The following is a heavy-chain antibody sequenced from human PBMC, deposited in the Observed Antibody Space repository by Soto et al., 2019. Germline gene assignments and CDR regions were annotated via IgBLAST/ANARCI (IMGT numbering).Heavy chain of an antibody. CDR1: GFTFSRYA. J-gene: IGHJ4*02. CDR2: ISYDGSNK. D-gene: IGHD2-8*01. CDR3: AREGNFNVYFDY. V-gene: IGHV3-30-3*01. Sequence: QVQLVESGGGVVQPGRSLRLSCAASGFTFSRYAMHWVRQAPGKGLEWMAVISYDGSNKYYADSVKGRFTMSRDNSKNTLYLQMNSLRAVDTAVYYCAREGNFNVYFDYWGQGTPVTVSP.